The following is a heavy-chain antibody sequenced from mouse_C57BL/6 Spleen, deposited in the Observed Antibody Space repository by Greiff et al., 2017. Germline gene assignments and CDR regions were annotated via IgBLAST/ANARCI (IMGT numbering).Heavy chain of an antibody. CDR1: GYAFTNYL. Sequence: VKLQQSGAELVRPGTSVKVSCKASGYAFTNYLIEWVKQRPGQGLEWIGVINPGSGGTNYNEKFKGKATLTADKSSSTAYMQLSSLKSEDSAVYFCAREAYYYGSRGGFDYWGQGTTLTVSS. D-gene: IGHD1-1*01. CDR2: INPGSGGT. J-gene: IGHJ2*01. CDR3: AREAYYYGSRGGFDY. V-gene: IGHV1-54*01.